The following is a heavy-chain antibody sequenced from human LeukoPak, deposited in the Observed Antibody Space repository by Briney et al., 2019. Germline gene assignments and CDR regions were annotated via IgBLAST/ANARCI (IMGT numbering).Heavy chain of an antibody. CDR2: IYYSGST. CDR1: GGSISSYY. J-gene: IGHJ4*02. CDR3: ARGRYYGSGSYPFDY. V-gene: IGHV4-59*01. D-gene: IGHD3-10*01. Sequence: PSETLSLTCTVSGGSISSYYWSWIRQPPGKGLEWIGYIYYSGSTNYNPSLESRVTISVDTSKNQFSLKLSSVTAADTAVYYCARGRYYGSGSYPFDYWGQGTLVTVSS.